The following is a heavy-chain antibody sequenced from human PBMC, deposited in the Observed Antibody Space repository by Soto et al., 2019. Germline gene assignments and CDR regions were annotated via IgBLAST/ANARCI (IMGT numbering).Heavy chain of an antibody. V-gene: IGHV3-49*03. J-gene: IGHJ4*02. CDR2: IRSKAYGGTT. D-gene: IGHD6-19*01. CDR3: TREIAVAGYYFDY. CDR1: GFTFGDYA. Sequence: EVQLVESGGGLVQPGRSLRLSCTASGFTFGDYAMSWFRQAPGKGLEWVGLIRSKAYGGTTEYAASVKGRFTISRDDSKSIAYLQMNSLKTEDTAVYYCTREIAVAGYYFDYWGQGTLVTVSS.